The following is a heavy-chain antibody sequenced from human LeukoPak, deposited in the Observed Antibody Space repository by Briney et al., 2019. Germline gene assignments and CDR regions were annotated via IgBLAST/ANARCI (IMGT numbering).Heavy chain of an antibody. CDR3: ARDPSIAVAGDFDY. V-gene: IGHV1-69*13. J-gene: IGHJ4*02. Sequence: GASVKVSCKASGGTFSSYAISWVRQAPGQGLEWMGGIIPIFGTANYAQKFQGRVTITADESTSTAYMELSSLRSEDTAVYYCARDPSIAVAGDFDYWGQGTLVTVSS. CDR1: GGTFSSYA. D-gene: IGHD6-13*01. CDR2: IIPIFGTA.